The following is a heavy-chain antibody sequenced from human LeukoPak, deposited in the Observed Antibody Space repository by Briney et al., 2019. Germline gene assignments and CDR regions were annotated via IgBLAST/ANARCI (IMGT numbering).Heavy chain of an antibody. Sequence: PSETLSLTCAVYGGSFSGYYWSWIRQPPGKGLEWIGEINHSGSTNYNPSLKSRVTISVDTSKNQFSLKLSSVTAADTAVYYCARVVNYRGDDYWGQRTLVTVSS. CDR2: INHSGST. D-gene: IGHD1-7*01. CDR1: GGSFSGYY. CDR3: ARVVNYRGDDY. J-gene: IGHJ4*02. V-gene: IGHV4-34*01.